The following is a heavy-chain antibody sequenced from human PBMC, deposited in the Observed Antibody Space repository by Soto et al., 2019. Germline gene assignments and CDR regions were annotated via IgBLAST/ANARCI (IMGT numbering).Heavy chain of an antibody. J-gene: IGHJ4*02. CDR2: IYHSGST. V-gene: IGHV4-30-2*01. CDR3: ARFRGQVAGLEKCLDY. Sequence: PSETLSLTCAVSGCSISSGGYSWSWIRQPPGKGLDWIGYIYHSGSTYYNPSLKSRVTISVDTSKNQFSLKLSSVAAADTAVYYCARFRGQVAGLEKCLDYWGQGTLVTVS. D-gene: IGHD3-3*01. CDR1: GCSISSGGYS.